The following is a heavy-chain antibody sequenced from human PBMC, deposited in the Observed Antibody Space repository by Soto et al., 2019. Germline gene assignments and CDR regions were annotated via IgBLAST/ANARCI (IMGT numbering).Heavy chain of an antibody. Sequence: WGHRIIKTTRKGLVWVSRINSDGSSKSYADSVKGRFTISRDNAKNTLYLQMNRLSAEDTAVYYFARDNDNVHLSFYELGSGQYRKYYLDFWGHGTPVTVSS. CDR2: INSDGSSK. CDR3: ARDNDNVHLSFYELGSGQYRKYYLDF. J-gene: IGHJ4*01. D-gene: IGHD3-3*01. V-gene: IGHV3-74*01. CDR1: W.